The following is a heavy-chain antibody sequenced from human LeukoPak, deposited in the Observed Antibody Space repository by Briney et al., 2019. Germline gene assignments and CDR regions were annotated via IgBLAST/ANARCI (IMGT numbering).Heavy chain of an antibody. V-gene: IGHV1-2*02. Sequence: ASVKVSCKASGYTFTGYDMHWLRQAPGQGLEWMGWINPNTGGANYAQKFQGRVTMTRDTSISTAYVELSRLRSDDTAMYYCARDSVLAHYWGQGTLVTVSS. CDR1: GYTFTGYD. J-gene: IGHJ4*02. CDR2: INPNTGGA. CDR3: ARDSVLAHY.